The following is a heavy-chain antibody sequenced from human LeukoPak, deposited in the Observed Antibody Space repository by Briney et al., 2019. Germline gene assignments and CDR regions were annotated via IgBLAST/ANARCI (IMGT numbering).Heavy chain of an antibody. CDR3: ARGRGWYFDL. CDR1: GFTFSSYG. Sequence: GGSLRLSCAASGFTFSSYGMHWVRQVPGKGLVWVSHINSDGRIINYADSVKGRFTISRDNAKNTLYLQMNSLRVEDTAVYYCARGRGWYFDLWGRGTLVTVSS. J-gene: IGHJ2*01. D-gene: IGHD3-10*01. CDR2: INSDGRII. V-gene: IGHV3-74*01.